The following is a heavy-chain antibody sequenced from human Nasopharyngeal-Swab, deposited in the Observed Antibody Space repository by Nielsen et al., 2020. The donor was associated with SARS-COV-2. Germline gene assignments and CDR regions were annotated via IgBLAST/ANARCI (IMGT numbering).Heavy chain of an antibody. CDR3: ARDIRTYDILTGYSLGYFDL. Sequence: PGKGLEWIGYIYYSGSTNYYPSLKSRVTISVDTSKNQFSLKLSSVTAADTAVYYCARDIRTYDILTGYSLGYFDLWGRGTLVTVSS. V-gene: IGHV4-59*13. CDR2: IYYSGST. D-gene: IGHD3-9*01. J-gene: IGHJ2*01.